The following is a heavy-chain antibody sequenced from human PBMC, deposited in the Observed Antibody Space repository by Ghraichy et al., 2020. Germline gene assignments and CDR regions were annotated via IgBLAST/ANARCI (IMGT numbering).Heavy chain of an antibody. CDR1: GGSISSFY. V-gene: IGHV4-59*01. CDR3: ARAPPGVWYYYHY. Sequence: SETLSLTCAVSGGSISSFYWNWIRQSPGKGLEWIGHIDDSGSTNYNPSLRSRVTISVDTSKNQFSLKLRSVTAADTAVYYCARAPPGVWYYYHYWGQGTLVTVSS. CDR2: IDDSGST. J-gene: IGHJ4*02. D-gene: IGHD3-16*01.